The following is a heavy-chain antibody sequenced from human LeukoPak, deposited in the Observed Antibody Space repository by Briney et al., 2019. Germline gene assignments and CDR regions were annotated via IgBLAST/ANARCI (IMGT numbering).Heavy chain of an antibody. J-gene: IGHJ5*02. CDR3: ARGTSSTRWFDP. CDR1: GYTFSSYG. D-gene: IGHD2-2*01. CDR2: ISTYNGNT. Sequence: ASVKVSCKASGYTFSSYGITWVRQAPGQGLEWMGWISTYNGNTNYAQKLQGRVTMTTDTSTTTAYMDLTSLRSDDTAVYYCARGTSSTRWFDPWGQGTLVTVSS. V-gene: IGHV1-18*01.